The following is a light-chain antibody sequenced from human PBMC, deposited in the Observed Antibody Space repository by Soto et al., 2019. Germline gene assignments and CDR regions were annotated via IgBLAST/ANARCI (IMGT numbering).Light chain of an antibody. Sequence: QSVLTQPASVSGSPGQSITISCTGTSSDVGSYNLVSWYQQRPGKAPKLMIYEVSKRPSGVSNRFSGSKSGNTASLTISGLQAEDEADYYSCSYAGSSTSYVSGPGTKVTVL. J-gene: IGLJ1*01. CDR1: SSDVGSYNL. V-gene: IGLV2-23*02. CDR3: CSYAGSSTSYV. CDR2: EVS.